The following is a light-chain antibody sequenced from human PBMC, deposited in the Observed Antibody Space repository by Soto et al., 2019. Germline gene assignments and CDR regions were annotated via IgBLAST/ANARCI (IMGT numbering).Light chain of an antibody. CDR3: QKSYSTAWT. Sequence: IQMTQSPSSLSASVGDRVTMTCRASQSIGSYVTWYQEKPGEAPKVLIFAASSLQSGVPSRFSGSGSGTDFTLTISGLQPEDFETYYCQKSYSTAWTFGQATKVDIK. CDR1: QSIGSY. CDR2: AAS. V-gene: IGKV1-39*01. J-gene: IGKJ1*01.